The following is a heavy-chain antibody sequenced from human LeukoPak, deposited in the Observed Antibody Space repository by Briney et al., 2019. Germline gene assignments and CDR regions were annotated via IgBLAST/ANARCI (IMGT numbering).Heavy chain of an antibody. J-gene: IGHJ4*02. Sequence: PSETLSLTCSVSGGSISSDYWSWIRQPAGKGLEWIGRIYSSGSTNYNPSLKTRVTMSLDTSKNQFSLNLTTVTAADTAVYYCARTSARGAQFDYWGQGTLVTVSS. CDR2: IYSSGST. V-gene: IGHV4-4*07. CDR3: ARTSARGAQFDY. CDR1: GGSISSDY. D-gene: IGHD3-10*01.